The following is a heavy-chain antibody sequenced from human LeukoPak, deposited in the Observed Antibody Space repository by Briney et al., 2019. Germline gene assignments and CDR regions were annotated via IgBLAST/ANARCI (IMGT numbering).Heavy chain of an antibody. CDR1: GFTFSNDW. CDR3: ATVLGAAGGSNY. CDR2: IYPGDSDT. D-gene: IGHD6-13*01. J-gene: IGHJ4*02. V-gene: IGHV5-51*01. Sequence: GGSLRLSCAASGFTFSNDWMSWVRQMPGKGLEWMGIIYPGDSDTRYSPSFKGQVIISADKSISTAYLQWSSLKASDTAMYYCATVLGAAGGSNYWGQGTQVTVSS.